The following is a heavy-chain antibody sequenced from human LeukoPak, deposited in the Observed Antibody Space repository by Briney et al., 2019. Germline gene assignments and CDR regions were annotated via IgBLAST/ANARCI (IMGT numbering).Heavy chain of an antibody. J-gene: IGHJ6*03. Sequence: EASVKVSCKASGYTFTSYYMHWVRQAPGQGLEWMGLINPTGGSTGYAQKFQGRVTMTRDMSTSTDYMELSSLRSDDTAVYYCARLGTSHLYYYYYMDVWGKGTTVTISS. CDR1: GYTFTSYY. V-gene: IGHV1-46*01. CDR3: ARLGTSHLYYYYYMDV. CDR2: INPTGGST. D-gene: IGHD2-2*01.